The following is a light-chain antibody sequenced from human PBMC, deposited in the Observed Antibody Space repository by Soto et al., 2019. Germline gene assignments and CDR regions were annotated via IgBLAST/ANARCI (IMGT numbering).Light chain of an antibody. V-gene: IGKV1-5*03. CDR1: QTISSW. CDR2: KAS. J-gene: IGKJ1*01. CDR3: QQYNSYPRT. Sequence: DIQMTQSPSTLSASVGDTVTVTCRASQTISSWLAWYQQKPGKAPKLLIYKASTLKSGVPSRFSGSGSGTEFTLTISGLQPDDFATYYCQQYNSYPRTFGQGTKVDIK.